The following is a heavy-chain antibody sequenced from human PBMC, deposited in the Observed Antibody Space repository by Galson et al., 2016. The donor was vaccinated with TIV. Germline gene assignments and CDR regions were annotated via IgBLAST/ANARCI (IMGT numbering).Heavy chain of an antibody. CDR2: IIPILHSA. CDR1: GGTFSDYG. CDR3: ATLGGYFGSGSYKTDF. Sequence: SVKVSCKASGGTFSDYGISWVRQAPGQGLEWMGRIIPILHSAKSAQKFQDGVTITADESMSTVYMELSSLRSEDTAVYYCATLGGYFGSGSYKTDFWGQGTLVTVSS. D-gene: IGHD3-10*01. J-gene: IGHJ4*02. V-gene: IGHV1-69*11.